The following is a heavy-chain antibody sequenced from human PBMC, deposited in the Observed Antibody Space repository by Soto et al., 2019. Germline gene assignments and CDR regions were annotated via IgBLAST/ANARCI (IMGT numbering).Heavy chain of an antibody. Sequence: ASVKVSCKASGYTFTNYVINWVRQAPGQGLEWMGWISADSGNTKYAQKLQGRVTISRDTSTSTAYIDLSSLRSEDTAVYYCTREGGYTSSWPYWGQGTLVTVSS. J-gene: IGHJ4*02. V-gene: IGHV1-18*01. D-gene: IGHD6-13*01. CDR2: ISADSGNT. CDR3: TREGGYTSSWPY. CDR1: GYTFTNYV.